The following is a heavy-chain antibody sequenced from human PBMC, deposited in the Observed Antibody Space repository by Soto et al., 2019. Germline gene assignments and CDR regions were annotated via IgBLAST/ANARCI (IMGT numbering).Heavy chain of an antibody. CDR2: IYTSGST. CDR1: GGSISTYY. D-gene: IGHD3-22*01. J-gene: IGHJ3*02. V-gene: IGHV4-4*07. Sequence: QVQLQESGPGLVKPSETLSLTCTVSGGSISTYYWSWIRQPAVKGLEWIGRIYTSGSTKYNPSLKSRVTMSIDTSKNQFSLKLSSVTAADTAVCYCARVLRYYYDTSGSYSGVFDIWGQGTMVTVSS. CDR3: ARVLRYYYDTSGSYSGVFDI.